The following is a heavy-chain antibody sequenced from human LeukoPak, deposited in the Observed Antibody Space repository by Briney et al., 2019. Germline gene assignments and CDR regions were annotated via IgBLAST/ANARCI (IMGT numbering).Heavy chain of an antibody. Sequence: PGGSLKLSCAASRFTFSDSAMHWVRQASGKGLEWVGRIGSKANNYATAYAASVKGRFTISRDDSKNTAYLQMNSLTAEDTAVYYCTNSIGYCTDTSCWNYWGQGTLVTVSS. CDR3: TNSIGYCTDTSCWNY. V-gene: IGHV3-73*01. D-gene: IGHD2-2*01. J-gene: IGHJ4*02. CDR2: IGSKANNYAT. CDR1: RFTFSDSA.